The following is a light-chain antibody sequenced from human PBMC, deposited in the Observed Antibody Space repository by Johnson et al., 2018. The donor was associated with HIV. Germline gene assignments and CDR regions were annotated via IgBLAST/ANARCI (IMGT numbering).Light chain of an antibody. CDR2: ENN. CDR3: GTWDSSLSAGDV. V-gene: IGLV1-51*02. Sequence: QSVLTQPPSVSAAPGQKVTISCSGSSSNIGNNYVSWYQQLPGGAPKLLIYENNMRPSGIPDRFSGSKSGTSATLGITGLQTGDEADYYCGTWDSSLSAGDVFGTGTKGTVL. CDR1: SSNIGNNY. J-gene: IGLJ1*01.